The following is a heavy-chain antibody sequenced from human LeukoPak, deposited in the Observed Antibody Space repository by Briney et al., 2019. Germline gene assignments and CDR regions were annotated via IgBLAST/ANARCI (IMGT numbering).Heavy chain of an antibody. CDR2: IYHSGST. D-gene: IGHD3-3*01. Sequence: SEILSLTCAVSGGSISSSNWWSWVRQPPGKGLEWIGEIYHSGSTNYNPSLKSRVTISVDKSKNLFSLKLTSVTAADTAVYFFATTGESGYLDYWGQGTLVTVSS. CDR3: ATTGESGYLDY. CDR1: GGSISSSNW. J-gene: IGHJ4*02. V-gene: IGHV4-4*02.